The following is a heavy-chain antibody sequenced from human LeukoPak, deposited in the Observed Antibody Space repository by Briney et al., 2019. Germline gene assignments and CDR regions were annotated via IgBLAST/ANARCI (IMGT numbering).Heavy chain of an antibody. V-gene: IGHV1-69*05. CDR1: GGTFSSYG. CDR3: ERSSMAVAGIYNWFDP. Sequence: AASVKVSCKASGGTFSSYGISWVRQAPGQGLEWMGRIIPIFGTANYAQKFQGRVTITTDESTSTAYMELGSLRSEDTAVYYCERSSMAVAGIYNWFDPWGQGTLVTVSS. J-gene: IGHJ5*02. D-gene: IGHD6-19*01. CDR2: IIPIFGTA.